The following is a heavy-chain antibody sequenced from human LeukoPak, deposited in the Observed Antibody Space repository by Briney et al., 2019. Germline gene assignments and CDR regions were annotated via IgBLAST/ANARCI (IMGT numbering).Heavy chain of an antibody. J-gene: IGHJ3*02. CDR1: GFTFSSYS. CDR2: ISSSSSYI. D-gene: IGHD3-10*01. V-gene: IGHV3-21*01. Sequence: GGSLRLSCAASGFTFSSYSMNWVRQAPGKGLEWVSSISSSSSYIYYADSVKGRFTISRDNAKNSLYLQMNSLRAGDTAVYYCARDRASGYYGSGSYQGDAFDIWGQGTMVTVSS. CDR3: ARDRASGYYGSGSYQGDAFDI.